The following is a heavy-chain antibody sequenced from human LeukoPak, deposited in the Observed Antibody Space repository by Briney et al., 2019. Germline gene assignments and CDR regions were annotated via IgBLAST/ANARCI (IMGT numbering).Heavy chain of an antibody. D-gene: IGHD2-21*02. CDR1: SGSISSGGYY. CDR2: IYHSGST. J-gene: IGHJ3*02. Sequence: SQTLSLTCTVSSGSISSGGYYWSWIRQHPGKGLEWIGYIYHSGSTYYNPSLKSRVTISVDRSKNQFSLKLSSVTAADTAVYYCARMVVTAVHGAFDIWGQGTMVTVSS. CDR3: ARMVVTAVHGAFDI. V-gene: IGHV4-30-2*01.